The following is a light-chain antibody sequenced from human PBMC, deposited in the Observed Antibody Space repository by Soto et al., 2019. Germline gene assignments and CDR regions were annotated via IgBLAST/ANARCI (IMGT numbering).Light chain of an antibody. CDR1: QSVLYSSNNKNY. CDR3: QQYYSIPQT. V-gene: IGKV4-1*01. Sequence: DIVMTQSPDSLAVSLGERATINCKSSQSVLYSSNNKNYLAWYQQKPGQPPKLLIYWASTRESGVPDRFSGRGSGTDFTLTISSLQAEDVAVYYCQQYYSIPQTFGQGTKLEIK. J-gene: IGKJ2*01. CDR2: WAS.